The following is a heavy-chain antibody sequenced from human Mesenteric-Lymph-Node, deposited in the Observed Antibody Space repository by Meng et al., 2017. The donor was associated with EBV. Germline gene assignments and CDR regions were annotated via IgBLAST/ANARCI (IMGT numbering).Heavy chain of an antibody. J-gene: IGHJ5*02. CDR3: ARENPARGNWFDP. CDR2: VYYSGST. V-gene: IGHV4-61*01. D-gene: IGHD3-10*01. Sequence: HVAGPGRVKPSETLSLTCTVSGGSVSSTSYYWSWIRQPPGKRLEWIGYVYYSGSTNYNPSLKSRVTISVDTSKNQFSLNLYSVTAADTAVYYCARENPARGNWFDPWGQGALVTVSS. CDR1: GGSVSSTSYY.